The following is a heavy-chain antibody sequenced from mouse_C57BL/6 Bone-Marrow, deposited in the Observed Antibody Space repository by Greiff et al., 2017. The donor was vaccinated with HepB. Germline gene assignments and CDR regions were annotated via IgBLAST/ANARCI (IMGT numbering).Heavy chain of an antibody. Sequence: ESGPGLVKPSQSLSLTCSVTGYSITSGYYWNWIRQFPGNKLEWMGYISYDGSNNYNPSLKNRIFITRDTSKNQFFLKLNSVTTEDTATYCCERGRVLGGGAGFAYGGQGTLDTVSA. D-gene: IGHD3-3*01. CDR2: ISYDGSN. CDR1: GYSITSGYY. J-gene: IGHJ3*01. V-gene: IGHV3-6*01. CDR3: ERGRVLGGGAGFAY.